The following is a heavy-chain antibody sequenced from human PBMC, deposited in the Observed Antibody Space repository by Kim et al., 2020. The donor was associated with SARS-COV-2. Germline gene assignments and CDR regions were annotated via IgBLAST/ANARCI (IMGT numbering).Heavy chain of an antibody. J-gene: IGHJ4*02. V-gene: IGHV4-4*07. CDR1: DGSISRFY. CDR2: IYTSGNT. CDR3: ARDRVAHDYEFWSRYPTDYYFDL. D-gene: IGHD3-3*01. Sequence: SETLSLTCTVSDGSISRFYWSWIRQPAGKGLEWIGRIYTSGNTDYNSALRSRVTMSVDTSKNQFSLNLRSVTAADTAVYYCARDRVAHDYEFWSRYPTDYYFDLWGQGTLVTVSS.